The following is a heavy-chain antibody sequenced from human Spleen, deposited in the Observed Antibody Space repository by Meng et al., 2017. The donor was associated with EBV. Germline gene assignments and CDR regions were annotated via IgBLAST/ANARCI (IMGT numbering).Heavy chain of an antibody. J-gene: IGHJ5*02. V-gene: IGHV4-39*01. Sequence: QRRASCPGQRQPSLPLSLSRPVSGDSISSFSYWGWIRQPPGRGLEWIGSVHYTGSTYYSPSLKSRVTVSVDTSKNQFSLRLTSVTAADTAVYYCARPFPSWQSPRLDPFGAWGQGTLVTVSS. D-gene: IGHD6-19*01. CDR1: GDSISSFSY. CDR3: ARPFPSWQSPRLDPFGA. CDR2: VHYTGST.